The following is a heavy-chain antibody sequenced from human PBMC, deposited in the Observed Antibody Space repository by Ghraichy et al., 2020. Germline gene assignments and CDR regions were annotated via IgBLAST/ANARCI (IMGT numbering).Heavy chain of an antibody. J-gene: IGHJ6*02. CDR2: FDPEDGET. CDR1: GYTLTELS. Sequence: ASVKGSCKVSGYTLTELSMHWVRQAPGKGLEWMGGFDPEDGETIYAQKFQGRVTMTEDTSTDTAYMELSSLRSEDTAVYYCATPSMRINYYGMDVWGQGTTVTVSS. V-gene: IGHV1-24*01. CDR3: ATPSMRINYYGMDV. D-gene: IGHD2-8*01.